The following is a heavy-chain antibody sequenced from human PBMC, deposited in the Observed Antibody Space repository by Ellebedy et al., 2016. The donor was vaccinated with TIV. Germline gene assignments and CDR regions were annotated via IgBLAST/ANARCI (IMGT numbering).Heavy chain of an antibody. V-gene: IGHV3-7*01. Sequence: PGGSLRLSCAASGFTFSSYWMSWVRQAPGKGLEWVANIKQDGSEKYYVDSGKGRFTISRDNAKNSLYLQMNSLRAEDTAVYYCARDRRYYGSGAEGWFDPWGQGTLVTVSS. CDR2: IKQDGSEK. J-gene: IGHJ5*02. CDR1: GFTFSSYW. D-gene: IGHD3-10*01. CDR3: ARDRRYYGSGAEGWFDP.